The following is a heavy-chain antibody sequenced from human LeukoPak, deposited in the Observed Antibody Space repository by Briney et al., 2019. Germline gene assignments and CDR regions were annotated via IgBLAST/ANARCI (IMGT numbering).Heavy chain of an antibody. D-gene: IGHD3-3*01. V-gene: IGHV4-59*01. CDR3: ARGPPSYDFWSGYYTDY. CDR2: IYYSGST. CDR1: GGSISSYY. J-gene: IGHJ4*02. Sequence: KASETLSLTCTVSGGSISSYYWSWIRQPPGKGLEWIGYIYYSGSTNYNPSLKSRVTISVDTSKNQFSLKLSSVTAADTAVYYCARGPPSYDFWSGYYTDYWGQGTLVTVSS.